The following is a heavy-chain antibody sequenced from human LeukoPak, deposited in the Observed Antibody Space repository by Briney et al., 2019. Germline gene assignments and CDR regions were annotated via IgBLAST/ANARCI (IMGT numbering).Heavy chain of an antibody. CDR3: TTDWVVVTAIPDY. CDR1: GFTFSNAW. CDR2: IKSNADGGTT. V-gene: IGHV3-15*01. D-gene: IGHD2-21*02. Sequence: KPGGSLRLSCAASGFTFSNAWMTWVRQAPGKGLEWVGRIKSNADGGTTDYAAPVKGRFTISRDDSKNTLYLQMNGLKTEDTAVYYCTTDWVVVTAIPDYWGQGTLVTVSS. J-gene: IGHJ4*02.